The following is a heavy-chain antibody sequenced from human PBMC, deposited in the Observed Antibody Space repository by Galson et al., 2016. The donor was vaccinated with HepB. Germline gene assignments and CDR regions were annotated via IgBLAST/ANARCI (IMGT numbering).Heavy chain of an antibody. V-gene: IGHV4-59*08. CDR2: IHNSGST. J-gene: IGHJ6*02. CDR3: ARQGNMSYSYAVDV. Sequence: SETLYLTCTASGASLSGIYWTWIRQSPGKGLEWIGLIHNSGSTHYNPSLKSRVTISLDTSKNRFSLNLSSVTATDTAVYYCARQGNMSYSYAVDVWGQGTTVTVAS. D-gene: IGHD2/OR15-2a*01. CDR1: GASLSGIY.